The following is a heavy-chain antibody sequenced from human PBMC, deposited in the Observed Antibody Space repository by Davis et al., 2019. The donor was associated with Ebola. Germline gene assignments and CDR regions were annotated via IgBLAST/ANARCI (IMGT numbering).Heavy chain of an antibody. Sequence: GGSLRLSCAASGFTFTNYAMNWLRQAPGKGLEWVLSISGRGSSTYYADSVKGRFTISRDSSKNTLYLQLTSLRAEDTAVYYCANSYYYGMDVWGQGTTVTVSS. CDR3: ANSYYYGMDV. CDR2: ISGRGSST. CDR1: GFTFTNYA. V-gene: IGHV3-23*01. J-gene: IGHJ6*02.